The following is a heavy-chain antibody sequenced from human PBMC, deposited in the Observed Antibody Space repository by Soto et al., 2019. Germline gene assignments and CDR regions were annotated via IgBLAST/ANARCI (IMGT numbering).Heavy chain of an antibody. CDR3: AKDPDSSGWYFDY. V-gene: IGHV3-23*01. CDR2: ISGSGGST. CDR1: GFTFSSYA. D-gene: IGHD6-19*01. J-gene: IGHJ4*02. Sequence: GGSLRLSCAASGFTFSSYAMSWVRQAPGKGLEGVSAISGSGGSTYYADSVKGRFTISRDNSKNTLYLQMNSLRAEDTAVYYCAKDPDSSGWYFDYWGQGTLVTVSS.